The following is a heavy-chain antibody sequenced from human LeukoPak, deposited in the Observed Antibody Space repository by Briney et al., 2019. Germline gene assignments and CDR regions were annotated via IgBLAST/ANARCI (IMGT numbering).Heavy chain of an antibody. CDR2: INHSGST. D-gene: IGHD3-22*01. CDR3: ARTGTTNYYDSSGYYYGPRPFDY. J-gene: IGHJ4*02. Sequence: PSETLSLTCTVSGGSISSYYWSWIRQPPGKGLEWIGEINHSGSTNYNPSLKSRVTISVDTSKNQFSLKLSSVTAADTAVYYCARTGTTNYYDSSGYYYGPRPFDYWGQGTLVTVSS. CDR1: GGSISSYY. V-gene: IGHV4-34*01.